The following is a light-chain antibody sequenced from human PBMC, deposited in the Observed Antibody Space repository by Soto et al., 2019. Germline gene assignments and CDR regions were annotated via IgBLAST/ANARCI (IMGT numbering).Light chain of an antibody. CDR3: QQYGSSPWT. Sequence: ELVLTHSPGTLSLYPGERATLSCRASQSVSSSYLAWYQQKPGQAPRLLIYGASSRATGIPDRFSGSGSGTDFTLTISRLEPEDFAVYYCQQYGSSPWTFGQGTKVDIK. J-gene: IGKJ1*01. V-gene: IGKV3-20*01. CDR1: QSVSSSY. CDR2: GAS.